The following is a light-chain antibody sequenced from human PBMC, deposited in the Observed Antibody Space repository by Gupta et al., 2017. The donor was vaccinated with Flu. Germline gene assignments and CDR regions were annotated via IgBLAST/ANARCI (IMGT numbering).Light chain of an antibody. J-gene: IGLJ2*01. CDR1: RSNIGAGYE. Sequence: QSVLTQPPSVSGAPGQRVTISCPVSRSNIGAGYEVHWYQQLPGKAPKVFIYGHTKRHSGVPERFSGSRSGTSASLAITGLQAEDEADYYCQSYDNSLGGWVFGGGTKLTVL. CDR2: GHT. CDR3: QSYDNSLGGWV. V-gene: IGLV1-40*01.